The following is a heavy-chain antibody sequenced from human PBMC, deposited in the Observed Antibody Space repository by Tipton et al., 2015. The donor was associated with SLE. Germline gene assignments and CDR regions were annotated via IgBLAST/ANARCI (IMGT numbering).Heavy chain of an antibody. V-gene: IGHV4-59*01. CDR3: ARTSHYYDSSGYEWFGP. CDR2: IYYTGST. Sequence: GLVKPSETLSLTCSVSGNSISSYYWSWIRQPPGKGLEWIGFIYYTGSTTYNPSLKSRVTISVDTSKKQLSLKLSSVTAADTAVYYCARTSHYYDSSGYEWFGPWGQGTLVTVSS. CDR1: GNSISSYY. D-gene: IGHD3-22*01. J-gene: IGHJ5*02.